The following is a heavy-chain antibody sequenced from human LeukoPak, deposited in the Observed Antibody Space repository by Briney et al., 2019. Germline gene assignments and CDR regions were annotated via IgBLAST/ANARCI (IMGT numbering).Heavy chain of an antibody. V-gene: IGHV3-30*04. CDR3: ARDQGYCTNGVCYTLDY. D-gene: IGHD2-8*01. CDR2: ISYDGSNK. Sequence: GRSLRLSCAASGFTFSSYAMHWVRQAPGKGLEWVAVISYDGSNKYYADSAKGRFTISRDNSKNTLYLQMNSLRAEDTAVYYCARDQGYCTNGVCYTLDYWGQGTLVTVSS. CDR1: GFTFSSYA. J-gene: IGHJ4*02.